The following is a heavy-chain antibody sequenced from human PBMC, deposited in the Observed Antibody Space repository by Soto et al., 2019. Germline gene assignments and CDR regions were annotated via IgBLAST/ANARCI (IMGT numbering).Heavy chain of an antibody. Sequence: QVQLVQSGAEVKKPGSSVTVSCRASGGTFSNYAINWVRQAPGQGLEWMAGIIPRFGTTNYAQKFQGRVTITADESTSTAYMELTSLRSEDTAVIYCATSPYSYDTSGYLDYWGQGTLVTVSS. CDR1: GGTFSNYA. CDR3: ATSPYSYDTSGYLDY. J-gene: IGHJ4*02. CDR2: IIPRFGTT. D-gene: IGHD3-22*01. V-gene: IGHV1-69*12.